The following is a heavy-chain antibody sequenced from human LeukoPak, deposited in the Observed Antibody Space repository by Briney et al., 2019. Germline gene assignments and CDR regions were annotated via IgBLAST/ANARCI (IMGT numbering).Heavy chain of an antibody. CDR2: IYPVDSDT. CDR3: ARHQEYSGSSKGEGYYFDY. Sequence: GEPLKISCKGSGYSLTSYWIGWVRQMPGKGLEWMGIIYPVDSDTRYSPSFQGQVTTSADKTISTAYLQWSSLKASDTAMYYCARHQEYSGSSKGEGYYFDYWGQGTLVTVSS. J-gene: IGHJ4*02. D-gene: IGHD1-26*01. CDR1: GYSLTSYW. V-gene: IGHV5-51*01.